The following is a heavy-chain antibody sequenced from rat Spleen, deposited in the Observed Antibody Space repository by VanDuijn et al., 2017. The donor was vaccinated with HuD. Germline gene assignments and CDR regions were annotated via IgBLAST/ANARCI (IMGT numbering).Heavy chain of an antibody. CDR1: GFTFSDYY. Sequence: EVQVVESGGGLVQPGRSMKLSCAASGFTFSDYYMAWVRQAPKKGLEWVASISYEGSSTYYGDSVKGRFTISRDNAKSTLYLQMNSLRSEDTATYYCARRDYYPLAYWGQGVMVTVSS. J-gene: IGHJ2*01. CDR2: ISYEGSST. V-gene: IGHV5-22*01. CDR3: ARRDYYPLAY. D-gene: IGHD1-12*01.